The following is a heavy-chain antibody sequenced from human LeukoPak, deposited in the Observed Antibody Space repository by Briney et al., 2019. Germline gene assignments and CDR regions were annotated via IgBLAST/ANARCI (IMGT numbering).Heavy chain of an antibody. CDR2: VYSTGNT. J-gene: IGHJ5*02. CDR1: DGSISSGPDY. D-gene: IGHD3-22*01. CDR3: ARGTAEFDYDNSGYLHWFDP. V-gene: IGHV4-31*03. Sequence: SETLSLTCTVSDGSISSGPDYWNWIRQHPGKGLEWIGYVYSTGNTHYNPSLKSRVTMSIDTSRNHFSLKLNPVTAADTAVYYCARGTAEFDYDNSGYLHWFDPWGQGILVTVSS.